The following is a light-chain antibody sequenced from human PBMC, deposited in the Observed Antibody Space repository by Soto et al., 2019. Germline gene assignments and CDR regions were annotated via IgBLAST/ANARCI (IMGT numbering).Light chain of an antibody. CDR1: SSDVGGYNY. V-gene: IGLV2-11*01. Sequence: QSVLTQPRSVSGSPGQSVTISCTGTSSDVGGYNYVSWYQQHPGKAPKLMIYDVSKRPSGVPDRFSGSKSGNTASLTIPGLQAEDEADYYCCSYAGSYTFEIGGGTKLTVL. J-gene: IGLJ2*01. CDR3: CSYAGSYTFE. CDR2: DVS.